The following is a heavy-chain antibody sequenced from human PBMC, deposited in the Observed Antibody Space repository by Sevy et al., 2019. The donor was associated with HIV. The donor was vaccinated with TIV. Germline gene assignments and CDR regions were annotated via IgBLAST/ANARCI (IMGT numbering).Heavy chain of an antibody. Sequence: GGSLRLSCAASGFTFSTFAMSWVRQAPGKGLEWVSTISGNNYNTYYADSVKVRFSISRDNSKSTMYLQMNSLRAEDTAVYYCAKLQIWPDFDYWGQGTLVTVSS. J-gene: IGHJ4*02. V-gene: IGHV3-23*01. CDR1: GFTFSTFA. CDR2: ISGNNYNT. D-gene: IGHD5-18*01. CDR3: AKLQIWPDFDY.